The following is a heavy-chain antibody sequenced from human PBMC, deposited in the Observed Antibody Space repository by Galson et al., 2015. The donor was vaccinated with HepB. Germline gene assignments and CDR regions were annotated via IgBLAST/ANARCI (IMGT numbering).Heavy chain of an antibody. CDR1: GFTFDDYA. CDR2: ISWNSGSI. V-gene: IGHV3-9*01. CDR3: AKDSGDFWSGGRSDY. D-gene: IGHD3-3*01. Sequence: SLRLSCAASGFTFDDYAMHWVRQAPGKGLEWVSGISWNSGSIGYADSVKGRFTISRDNAKNSLYLQMNSLRAEDTALYYCAKDSGDFWSGGRSDYWGQGTLVTVSS. J-gene: IGHJ4*02.